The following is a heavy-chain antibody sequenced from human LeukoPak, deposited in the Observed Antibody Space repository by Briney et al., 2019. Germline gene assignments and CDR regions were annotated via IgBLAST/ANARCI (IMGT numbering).Heavy chain of an antibody. CDR1: GGSFSGYY. CDR2: INHSGST. CDR3: ARRGGSYRTPFDY. D-gene: IGHD1-26*01. J-gene: IGHJ4*02. V-gene: IGHV4-34*01. Sequence: SETLSLTCAVYGGSFSGYYWSWIRQPPGKGLEWIGKINHSGSTNYNPSLKSRVTISVDTSKNQFSLKLSSVTAADTAVYYCARRGGSYRTPFDYWGQGTLVTVSS.